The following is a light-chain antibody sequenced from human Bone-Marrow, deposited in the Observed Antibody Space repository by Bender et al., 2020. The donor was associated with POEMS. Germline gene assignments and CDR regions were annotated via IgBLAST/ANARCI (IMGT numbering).Light chain of an antibody. CDR2: EVN. J-gene: IGLJ1*01. CDR1: SSDVGNYNL. CDR3: CSYVGSSTFYV. V-gene: IGLV2-23*02. Sequence: QSALTQPASVSGSPGQSITISCTGTSSDVGNYNLVSWYQQHPGKAPKVMIHEVNKRPSGVSNRFSGSKSGNTASLTISGLQAEDEADYYCCSYVGSSTFYVFGTGTKVTVL.